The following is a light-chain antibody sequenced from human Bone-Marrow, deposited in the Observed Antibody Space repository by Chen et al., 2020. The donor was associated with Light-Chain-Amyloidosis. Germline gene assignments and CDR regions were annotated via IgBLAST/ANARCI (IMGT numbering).Light chain of an antibody. J-gene: IGKJ4*01. CDR3: QQSYSTPD. CDR1: QSISSY. CDR2: AAS. Sequence: DIQMTQSPSSLSASVGDRVTITCRASQSISSYLNWYQQKPGNAPKLLIYAASSLQSGVPSRFSGSGSGTDFTLTISSLQPEDFATYYCQQSYSTPDFGGGTKVEIK. V-gene: IGKV1-39*01.